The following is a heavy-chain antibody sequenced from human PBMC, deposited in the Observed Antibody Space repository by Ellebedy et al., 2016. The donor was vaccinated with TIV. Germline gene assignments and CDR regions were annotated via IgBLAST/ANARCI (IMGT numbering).Heavy chain of an antibody. CDR3: AKDVAVAGRDDAFDI. D-gene: IGHD6-19*01. CDR1: GFTFSSYW. CDR2: INSDGSST. V-gene: IGHV3-74*01. J-gene: IGHJ3*02. Sequence: GESLKISCAASGFTFSSYWMHWVRQAPGKGLVWVSRINSDGSSTSYADSVKGRFTISRDNSKNKLYLQMNSLRVEDTAVYYCAKDVAVAGRDDAFDIWGQGTMVTVSS.